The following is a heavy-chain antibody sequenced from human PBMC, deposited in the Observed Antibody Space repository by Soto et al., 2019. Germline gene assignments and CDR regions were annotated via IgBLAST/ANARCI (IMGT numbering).Heavy chain of an antibody. CDR3: ARSGSRSHDY. J-gene: IGHJ4*02. CDR1: GGSISSGGYY. D-gene: IGHD2-15*01. V-gene: IGHV4-31*03. Sequence: SETLSLTCTVSGGSISSGGYYWSWIRQHPGKGLEWIGYIYYSGSTYYNPSLKSRVTISVDTSKNQFSLKLSSVTAADTAVYYCARSGSRSHDYWGQGTLVTVSS. CDR2: IYYSGST.